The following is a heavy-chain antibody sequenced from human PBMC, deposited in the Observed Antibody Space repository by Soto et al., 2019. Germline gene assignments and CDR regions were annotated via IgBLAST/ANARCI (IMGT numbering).Heavy chain of an antibody. Sequence: PSETLSLTCAVYGGSFSGYYWSWTRQPPGKGLEWIGEINHSGSTNYNPSLKSRVTISVDTSKNQSSLKLSSVTAADTAVYYCARARYSSFHYYYGMDVWGQGTTVTVYS. CDR3: ARARYSSFHYYYGMDV. CDR1: GGSFSGYY. CDR2: INHSGST. V-gene: IGHV4-34*01. J-gene: IGHJ6*02. D-gene: IGHD6-13*01.